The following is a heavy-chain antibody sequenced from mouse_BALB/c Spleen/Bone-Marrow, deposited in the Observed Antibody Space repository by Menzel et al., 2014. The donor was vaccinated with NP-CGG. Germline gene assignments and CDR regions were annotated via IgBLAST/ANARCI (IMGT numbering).Heavy chain of an antibody. CDR1: GDSITSGY. Sequence: EVQLVESGPSLVKPSQTLSLTCSVTGDSITSGYWNWIRKFPGNKLEYMGYISYSGSTYYNPSLKSRISITRDTSKNXYYLQLNSVTTEDTATYYCARSRDYYGNSPDYWGQGTTLTVSS. CDR3: ARSRDYYGNSPDY. J-gene: IGHJ2*01. CDR2: ISYSGST. D-gene: IGHD2-1*01. V-gene: IGHV3-8*02.